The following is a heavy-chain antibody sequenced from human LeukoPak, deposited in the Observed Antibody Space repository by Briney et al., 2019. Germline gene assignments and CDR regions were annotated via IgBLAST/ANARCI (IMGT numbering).Heavy chain of an antibody. CDR2: IIPIFGTA. J-gene: IGHJ4*02. V-gene: IGHV1-69*13. Sequence: ASVKVSCKASGGTFSSYAISWVRQAPGQGLEWMGGIIPIFGTANYAQKFQGRVTITADESTSTAYMELSSLRSEDTAVYYCARGWFGELFPFDYWGQGTLVTVSS. CDR1: GGTFSSYA. D-gene: IGHD3-10*01. CDR3: ARGWFGELFPFDY.